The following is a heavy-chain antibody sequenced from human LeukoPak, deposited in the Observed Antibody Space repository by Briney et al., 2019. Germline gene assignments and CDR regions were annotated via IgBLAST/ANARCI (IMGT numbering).Heavy chain of an antibody. J-gene: IGHJ4*02. CDR2: IYYTGST. V-gene: IGHV4-39*01. Sequence: KPSETLSLPCTVSGRSLSSSNYYWGWIRQPPGKEREWIGSIYYTGSTYYNPSLRSRVTISVDTSKNQISLQLSSVTAADTAIYYCARLPSGYHFDYWGQGTLVTVS. CDR3: ARLPSGYHFDY. D-gene: IGHD3-22*01. CDR1: GRSLSSSNYY.